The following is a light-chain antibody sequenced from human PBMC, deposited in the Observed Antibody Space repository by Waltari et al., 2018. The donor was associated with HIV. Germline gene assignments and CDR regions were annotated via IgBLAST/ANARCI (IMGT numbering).Light chain of an antibody. CDR2: SNI. CDR3: QSYDTSLSVNYV. Sequence: QSVLTQPPSVSGALGQRVTISCTGSRTTTGAGHAVHWYQQLPGTAPKLPIYSNIIRPSGVPDRFSASKSGTSASLAITGLRPEDEADYYCQSYDTSLSVNYVFGTGTKVTVL. CDR1: RTTTGAGHA. J-gene: IGLJ1*01. V-gene: IGLV1-40*01.